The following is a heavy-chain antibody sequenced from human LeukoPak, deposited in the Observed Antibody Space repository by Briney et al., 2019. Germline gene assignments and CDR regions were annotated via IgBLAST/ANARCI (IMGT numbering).Heavy chain of an antibody. V-gene: IGHV3-23*01. CDR1: GFTFSSYA. CDR2: ISGSGGST. D-gene: IGHD3-10*01. J-gene: IGHJ4*02. CDR3: AKQVRGVIIITGDFDY. Sequence: GGSLRLSCAASGFTFSSYAMSWVRQAPGKGLEWVSAISGSGGSTYYADSVKGRFTISRDNSKNTLYLRMNSLRAEDTAVYYCAKQVRGVIIITGDFDYWGQGTLVTVSS.